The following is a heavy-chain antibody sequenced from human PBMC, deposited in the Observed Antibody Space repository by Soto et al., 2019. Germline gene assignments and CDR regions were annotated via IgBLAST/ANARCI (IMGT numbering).Heavy chain of an antibody. CDR1: GYSFTSYW. CDR2: IDPSDSYT. D-gene: IGHD3-9*01. J-gene: IGHJ6*02. V-gene: IGHV5-10-1*01. Sequence: GESLKISCKGSGYSFTSYWISWVRQMPGKGLEWMGRIDPSDSYTNYSPSFQGHVTISADKSISTAYLQWSSLKASDTAMYYCARLDILTGYYSGYYGMDVWGQGTTVTVSS. CDR3: ARLDILTGYYSGYYGMDV.